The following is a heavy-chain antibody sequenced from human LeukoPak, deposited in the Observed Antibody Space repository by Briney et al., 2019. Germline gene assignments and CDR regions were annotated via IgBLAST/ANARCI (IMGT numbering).Heavy chain of an antibody. CDR2: IYYSGST. D-gene: IGHD4-23*01. Sequence: PSETLSLTCTVSGGSISSSSYYWGWIRQPPGKGLEWIGSIYYSGSTYYNPSLKSRVTISVDTSKNQFSLKLSSVTAADTAVYYCARLRWYNFDYWGQGTLVTVSS. V-gene: IGHV4-39*07. CDR3: ARLRWYNFDY. CDR1: GGSISSSSYY. J-gene: IGHJ4*02.